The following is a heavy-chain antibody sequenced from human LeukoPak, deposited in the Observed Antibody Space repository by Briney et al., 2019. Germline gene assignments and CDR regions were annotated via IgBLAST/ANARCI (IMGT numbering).Heavy chain of an antibody. CDR2: ISGSGNTK. V-gene: IGHV3-48*01. CDR3: ARVVIRSPLYYYGMDV. CDR1: GFTLSTYA. Sequence: GGSLRLSCAASGFTLSTYAMNWVRQTPGKGLERTSYISGSGNTKFYADSVRGRFTVSIDKDKNSVHLQMDSLRADDTAIYYCARVVIRSPLYYYGMDVWGLGTTVTVSS. J-gene: IGHJ6*02. D-gene: IGHD3-22*01.